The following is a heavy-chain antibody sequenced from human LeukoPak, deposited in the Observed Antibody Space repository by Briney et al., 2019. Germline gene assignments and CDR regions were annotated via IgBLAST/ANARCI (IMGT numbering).Heavy chain of an antibody. J-gene: IGHJ4*02. CDR2: IIPMFGAT. CDR1: GGIFISYG. D-gene: IGHD4-11*01. Sequence: SXXVSCKASGGIFISYGINWVRQAPGQGLEWMGRIIPMFGATNYAQKFQGRGTVTTDESTSTAYMELSSLRSEDTAVYYCARGSYSDYIFDYWGQGTLVTVSS. CDR3: ARGSYSDYIFDY. V-gene: IGHV1-69*05.